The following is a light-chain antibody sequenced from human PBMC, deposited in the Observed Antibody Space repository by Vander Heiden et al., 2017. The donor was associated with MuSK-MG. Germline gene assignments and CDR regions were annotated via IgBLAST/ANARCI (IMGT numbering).Light chain of an antibody. V-gene: IGLV2-14*03. CDR3: SSYKRNSPSRI. CDR1: SSDVGGYNY. J-gene: IGLJ2*01. CDR2: DVS. Sequence: QSALTQPASVSGSPGQSITISCTGTSSDVGGYNYVSWYQHHPGKAPKLIIYDVSDRPSGVSNRFSGSKSGYTASLTISGLQAEEEADYYCSSYKRNSPSRIFGGGTKLTVL.